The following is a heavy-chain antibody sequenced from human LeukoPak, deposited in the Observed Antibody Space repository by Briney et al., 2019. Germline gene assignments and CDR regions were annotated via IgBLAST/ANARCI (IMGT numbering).Heavy chain of an antibody. CDR2: IYHSGST. V-gene: IGHV4-38-2*02. Sequence: PSETLSLTCTVSGYSISSGYYWGWIRQPPGKGLEWIGSIYHSGSTYYNPSLKSRVTISVDTSKNQFSLKLSSVTAADTAVYYCARGITFNPSTPHNWFDPWGQGTLVTVSS. D-gene: IGHD1-14*01. CDR1: GYSISSGYY. J-gene: IGHJ5*02. CDR3: ARGITFNPSTPHNWFDP.